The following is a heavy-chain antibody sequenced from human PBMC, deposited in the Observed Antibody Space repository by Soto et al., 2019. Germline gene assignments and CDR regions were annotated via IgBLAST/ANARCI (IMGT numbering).Heavy chain of an antibody. CDR3: AMTYCSSTSCYSYYYYGMDV. CDR1: GYTFTSYG. V-gene: IGHV1-18*04. CDR2: ISAYNGNT. J-gene: IGHJ6*02. D-gene: IGHD2-2*01. Sequence: APVKVSCKASGYTFTSYGISWVRQAPGQGLEWMGWISAYNGNTNYAQKLQGRVTMTTDTSTSTAYMELRSPRSDDTAVYYCAMTYCSSTSCYSYYYYGMDVWGQGTTVTVSS.